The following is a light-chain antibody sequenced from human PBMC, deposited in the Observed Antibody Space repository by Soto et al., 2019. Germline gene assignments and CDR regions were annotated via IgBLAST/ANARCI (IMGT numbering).Light chain of an antibody. CDR1: SSDVGSYNL. CDR3: CSYAGSLWL. CDR2: EGS. Sequence: QSALTQPASVSGSPGQSITISCTGTSSDVGSYNLVSWYQQHPGKAPKLMIYEGSKRPSGVSIRFSGSKSGNTASLTISGLQAEDEADYYCCSYAGSLWLFGGGTKLTVL. J-gene: IGLJ3*02. V-gene: IGLV2-23*01.